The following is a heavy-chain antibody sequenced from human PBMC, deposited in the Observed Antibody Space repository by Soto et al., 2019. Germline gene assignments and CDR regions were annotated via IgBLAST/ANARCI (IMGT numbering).Heavy chain of an antibody. D-gene: IGHD3-22*01. Sequence: GGSLRLSCAASGFTFSSYAMSWVRQAPGKGLEWVSAISGSGGSTYYADSVKGRFTISRDNSKNTLYLQMNSLRAEDTAVYYCASIPGYYDSSGYLAASYYGMDVWGQGPSVTVSS. CDR1: GFTFSSYA. J-gene: IGHJ6*02. CDR2: ISGSGGST. CDR3: ASIPGYYDSSGYLAASYYGMDV. V-gene: IGHV3-23*01.